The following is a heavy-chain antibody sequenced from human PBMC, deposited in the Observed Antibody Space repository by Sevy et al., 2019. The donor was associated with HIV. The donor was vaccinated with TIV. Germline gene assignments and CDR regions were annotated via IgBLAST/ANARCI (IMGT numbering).Heavy chain of an antibody. V-gene: IGHV3-23*01. CDR2: ISGSGGST. Sequence: GGSLRLSCAASGFTFSSYAMSWVRQAPGKGLEWVSAISGSGGSTYYADSVKGRFTISRDNSKNTLYLQMNSLRAEDTAVYYCATQQKAYYYHSSGYYGSEYFQHWGQGTLVTVSS. D-gene: IGHD3-22*01. CDR3: ATQQKAYYYHSSGYYGSEYFQH. J-gene: IGHJ1*01. CDR1: GFTFSSYA.